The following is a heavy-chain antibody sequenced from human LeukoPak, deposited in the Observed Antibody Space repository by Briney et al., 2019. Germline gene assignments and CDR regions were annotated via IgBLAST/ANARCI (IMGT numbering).Heavy chain of an antibody. Sequence: GGSLRLPCAASGFTFSNAWMSWVRQAPGKGLEWVGRIKSKTDGGTTDYAAPVKGRFTISRDDSKNTLYLQMNSLKTEDTAVYYCTTYSSSWPGFDYWGQGTLVTVSS. CDR1: GFTFSNAW. D-gene: IGHD6-13*01. J-gene: IGHJ4*02. CDR3: TTYSSSWPGFDY. V-gene: IGHV3-15*01. CDR2: IKSKTDGGTT.